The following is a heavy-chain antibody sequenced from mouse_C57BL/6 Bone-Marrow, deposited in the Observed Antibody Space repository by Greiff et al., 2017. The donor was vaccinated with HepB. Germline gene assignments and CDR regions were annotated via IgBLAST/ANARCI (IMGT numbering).Heavy chain of an antibody. CDR2: IRNKANNHAT. V-gene: IGHV6-6*01. D-gene: IGHD1-1*01. CDR1: GFTFSDAW. Sequence: VQLKESGGGLVQPGGSMKLSCAASGFTFSDAWMDWVRQSPEKGLEWVAEIRNKANNHATYYAESVKGRFTISRDDSKSSVYLQMNSLRAEDTGIYYCTRRGTTVVANFDYWGQGTTLTVSS. CDR3: TRRGTTVVANFDY. J-gene: IGHJ2*01.